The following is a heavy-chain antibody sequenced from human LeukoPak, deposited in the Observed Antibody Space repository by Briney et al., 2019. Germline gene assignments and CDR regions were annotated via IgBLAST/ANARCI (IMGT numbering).Heavy chain of an antibody. CDR2: IIPIFGTA. V-gene: IGHV1-69*13. CDR3: ARVSAYKARAAAYFDY. J-gene: IGHJ4*02. Sequence: GASVKVSCKASGGTFSSYAISWVRQAPGQGLEWMGGIIPIFGTANYAQRFQGRVTITADESTSTAYMELSSLRSEDTAVYYCARVSAYKARAAAYFDYWGQGTLVTVSS. D-gene: IGHD2-2*01. CDR1: GGTFSSYA.